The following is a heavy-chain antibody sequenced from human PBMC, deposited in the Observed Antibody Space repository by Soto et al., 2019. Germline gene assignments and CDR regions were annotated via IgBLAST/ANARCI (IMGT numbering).Heavy chain of an antibody. J-gene: IGHJ3*02. CDR3: AKDGGHYDFWSGFSAAFDI. D-gene: IGHD3-3*01. CDR1: GFTFSSYG. V-gene: IGHV3-30*18. Sequence: QVQLVESGGGVFQPGRSLRLSCAASGFTFSSYGMHWVRQAPGKGLEWVAVISYDGSNKYYADSVKGRFTISRDNSKNPLYLQMNSLRAEDTAVYYCAKDGGHYDFWSGFSAAFDIWGQGTMVTVSS. CDR2: ISYDGSNK.